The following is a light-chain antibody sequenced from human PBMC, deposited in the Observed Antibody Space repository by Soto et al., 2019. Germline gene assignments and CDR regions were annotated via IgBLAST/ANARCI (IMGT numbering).Light chain of an antibody. Sequence: QSALTQPASVSGSPGQSITISCTGTSSDVGGYNYVSWYQQHPGKAPKLMIYEVSNRPSGVSNRFSGSKSGNTASLTISGLHAEDEADYYCSSYTSSTYAFGTGTKVTVL. V-gene: IGLV2-14*01. CDR2: EVS. J-gene: IGLJ1*01. CDR3: SSYTSSTYA. CDR1: SSDVGGYNY.